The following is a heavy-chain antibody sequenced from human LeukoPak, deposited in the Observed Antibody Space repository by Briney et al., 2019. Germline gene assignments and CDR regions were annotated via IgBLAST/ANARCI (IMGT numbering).Heavy chain of an antibody. CDR3: ARRVPSQVITDYFDY. Sequence: PGGSLRLSCAASGFTFSTYSMNWVRQAPGKGLEWVSFIDSSSRTTFYADSVKGRFTISRDNAKNSLFLQMNSLRAEDTAVYYCARRVPSQVITDYFDYWGQGTLVTVSS. CDR1: GFTFSTYS. CDR2: IDSSSRTT. J-gene: IGHJ4*02. V-gene: IGHV3-48*04. D-gene: IGHD1-1*01.